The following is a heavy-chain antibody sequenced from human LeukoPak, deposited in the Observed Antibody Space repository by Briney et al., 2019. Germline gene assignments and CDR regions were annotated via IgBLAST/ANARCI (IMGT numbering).Heavy chain of an antibody. J-gene: IGHJ4*02. V-gene: IGHV3-23*01. CDR1: GFTFSSYA. CDR2: ISGSGVST. CDR3: AKVLEAAGIDY. D-gene: IGHD6-13*01. Sequence: GGSLRLSCAASGFTFSSYAMSWVRQAPGKGLEWVSSISGSGVSTYYADSVKGRFTVSRDSSKNTLYLQMNSLRAEDTALYYCAKVLEAAGIDYWGQGALVTVSS.